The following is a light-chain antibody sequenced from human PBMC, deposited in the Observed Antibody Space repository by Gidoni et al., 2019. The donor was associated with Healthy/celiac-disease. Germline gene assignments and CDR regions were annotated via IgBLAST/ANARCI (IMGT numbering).Light chain of an antibody. V-gene: IGKV3-20*01. CDR2: GAS. Sequence: EVVLTQSPGTLSLSPGESASLSRRASQSVSSSYLAWYQQKPGQAPRLLIYGASSRATGIPDSFSGSGSGTDFTLTISRLEPEDFAVYYCQQYGSSPLTFGQGTKVEIK. CDR3: QQYGSSPLT. CDR1: QSVSSSY. J-gene: IGKJ1*01.